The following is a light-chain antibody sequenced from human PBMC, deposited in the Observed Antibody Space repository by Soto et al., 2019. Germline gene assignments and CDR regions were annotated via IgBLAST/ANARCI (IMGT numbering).Light chain of an antibody. CDR3: QQYGSSPPVT. Sequence: EIVLTQSPGTLSLSPGERATLSCRASQSVSSSYLAWYQQKPGQALRLLIYGASSRATGIPDRFSGSGSGTDFILTISRLEPEDFAVYYCQQYGSSPPVTFGPGTKVDIK. J-gene: IGKJ3*01. V-gene: IGKV3-20*01. CDR1: QSVSSSY. CDR2: GAS.